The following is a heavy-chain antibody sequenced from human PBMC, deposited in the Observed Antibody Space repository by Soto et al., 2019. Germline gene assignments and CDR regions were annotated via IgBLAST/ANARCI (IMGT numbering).Heavy chain of an antibody. CDR2: VYYTGTT. CDR3: ARDLAAVPRAFDY. J-gene: IGHJ4*02. V-gene: IGHV4-59*01. D-gene: IGHD6-13*01. Sequence: PSETLSLTCTVSGGSISSYYRSWIRQPPGKGLEWIGSVYYTGTTDYNPSLKSRVTISVDTSKTQFSLNLRSVTAADTAVYYCARDLAAVPRAFDYWGRGTLVTVSS. CDR1: GGSISSYY.